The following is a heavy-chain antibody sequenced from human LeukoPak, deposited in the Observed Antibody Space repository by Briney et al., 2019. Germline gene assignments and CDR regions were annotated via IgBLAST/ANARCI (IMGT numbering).Heavy chain of an antibody. CDR3: GRGGWYKDY. J-gene: IGHJ4*02. V-gene: IGHV4-59*01. CDR2: IYYNGNT. Sequence: SETLSLTCTVSGGSISPYYWSWIRQPPGKRLESMGYIYYNGNTNYTPSLGSRVTISVDTCKTQFSVRLSSVTAADAGVYYCGRGGWYKDYWGQGTLVTVSS. D-gene: IGHD6-19*01. CDR1: GGSISPYY.